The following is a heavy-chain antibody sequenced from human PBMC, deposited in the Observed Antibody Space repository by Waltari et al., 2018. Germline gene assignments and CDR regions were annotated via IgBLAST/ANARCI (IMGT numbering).Heavy chain of an antibody. CDR3: ARSPNQWLVPGFDF. J-gene: IGHJ4*02. CDR1: GYTFRNYG. CDR2: TNSYNGNA. Sequence: VQLVQSGDEVKKPGASVNVSCKTSGYTFRNYGLSWVRQAPGQSLEWMGWTNSYNGNAEYAQNVEDRGFRTIETSTSTAYMELRSLRSDDTAVYYCARSPNQWLVPGFDFWGQGTQVTVSS. D-gene: IGHD3-22*01. V-gene: IGHV1-18*01.